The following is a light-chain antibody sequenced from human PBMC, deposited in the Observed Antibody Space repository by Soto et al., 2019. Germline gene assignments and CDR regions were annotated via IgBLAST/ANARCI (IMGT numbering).Light chain of an antibody. CDR3: QKYHNDSPWT. Sequence: DIQMTQSPATLSASVGDRVTITCRASQSIRNYLAWYQQKPGKAPQVLIYKASNLETGVPSRFSGSGSGTEFALFISRLQPDDFATYYCQKYHNDSPWTFGQGTKVDIK. V-gene: IGKV1-5*03. J-gene: IGKJ1*01. CDR1: QSIRNY. CDR2: KAS.